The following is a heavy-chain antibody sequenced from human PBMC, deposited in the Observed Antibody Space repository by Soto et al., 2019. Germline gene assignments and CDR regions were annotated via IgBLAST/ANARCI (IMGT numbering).Heavy chain of an antibody. V-gene: IGHV5-51*01. D-gene: IGHD6-13*01. CDR1: GYSFTSYW. CDR2: IYPGDSDT. J-gene: IGHJ4*02. CDR3: ARRGLVNRIAAAEFDY. Sequence: GESLKISCKGSGYSFTSYWIGWVRQMPGKGLEWMGIIYPGDSDTRYSPSFQGQVTISADKSISTAYLQWSSLKASDTAMYYCARRGLVNRIAAAEFDYWGQGTLVTVSS.